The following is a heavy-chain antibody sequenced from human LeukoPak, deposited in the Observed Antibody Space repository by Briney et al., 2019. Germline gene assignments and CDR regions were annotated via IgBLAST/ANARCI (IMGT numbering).Heavy chain of an antibody. V-gene: IGHV1-8*01. J-gene: IGHJ4*02. D-gene: IGHD3-16*02. CDR2: MNPKSGTR. CDR1: GYTFNHYD. Sequence: RGASVKVSCKASGYTFNHYDVNWVRQAPGQGLEWMGWMNPKSGTRVYAQKFQGRVTMTSDSYINTAYMELTSLTSDDTAVSYCAKGLRSDFWGQGTLVIVSS. CDR3: AKGLRSDF.